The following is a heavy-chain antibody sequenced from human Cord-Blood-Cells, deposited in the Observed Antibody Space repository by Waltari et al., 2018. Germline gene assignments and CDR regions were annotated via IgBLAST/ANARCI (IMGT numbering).Heavy chain of an antibody. Sequence: EVQLVESGGGLIQPGGSLRLSCAASGFTVRSTYMRWLRQAPGKGLEWFSVIYSGGSTYYADSVKGRFTISRDNSKNTLYLQMNSLRAEDTAVYYCTSARARKGSFDYWGQGTLVTVSS. CDR3: TSARARKGSFDY. D-gene: IGHD1-26*01. CDR1: GFTVRSTY. CDR2: IYSGGST. J-gene: IGHJ4*02. V-gene: IGHV3-53*01.